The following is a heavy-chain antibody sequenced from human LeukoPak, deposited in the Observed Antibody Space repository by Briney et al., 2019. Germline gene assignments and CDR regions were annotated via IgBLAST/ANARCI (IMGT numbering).Heavy chain of an antibody. CDR2: ISGYNGNT. Sequence: ASVKVSCKASGYTFSSYGISWVRKAPGQGLEWMGWISGYNGNTKYAQRLQGRVTMTTVTSTTTAYLELRSLRSDDTAVYYCARDHLIVHAQYIDYWGQGTLVTVSS. V-gene: IGHV1-18*01. J-gene: IGHJ4*02. CDR3: ARDHLIVHAQYIDY. D-gene: IGHD2/OR15-2a*01. CDR1: GYTFSSYG.